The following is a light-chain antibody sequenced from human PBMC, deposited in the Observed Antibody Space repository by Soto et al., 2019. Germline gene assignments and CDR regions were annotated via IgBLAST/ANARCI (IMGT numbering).Light chain of an antibody. Sequence: EVVLTQSPATLSVSPGERATLSCRASHSIDRRIAWYQQSPGQAPRLLTYDASTSATGIPGRVSGSGSGTEFSLTISSLQSEDFAVYYCQQYYDWFTFGQGNRLETK. CDR1: HSIDRR. V-gene: IGKV3-15*01. J-gene: IGKJ2*01. CDR2: DAS. CDR3: QQYYDWFT.